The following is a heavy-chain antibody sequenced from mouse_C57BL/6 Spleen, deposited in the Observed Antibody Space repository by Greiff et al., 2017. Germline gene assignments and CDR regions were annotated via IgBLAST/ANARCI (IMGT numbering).Heavy chain of an antibody. V-gene: IGHV1-82*01. J-gene: IGHJ1*03. CDR2: IYPGDGDT. CDR1: GYAFSSSW. CDR3: ARSYYYGSSGGYFDV. D-gene: IGHD1-1*01. Sequence: QVQLQQSGPELVKPGASVKISCKASGYAFSSSWMNWVKQRPGKGLEWIGRIYPGDGDTNYNGKFKGKATLTADKSSSTAYMQLSSLTSEDSAVYFCARSYYYGSSGGYFDVWGTGTTVTVSS.